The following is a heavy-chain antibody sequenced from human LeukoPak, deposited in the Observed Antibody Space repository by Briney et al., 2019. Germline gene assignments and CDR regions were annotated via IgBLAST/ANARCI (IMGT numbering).Heavy chain of an antibody. CDR3: ARDRVGCSSSSCYIDD. CDR2: VNPRNGGA. Sequence: ASVKVSYEASGYIFTRYYILGVRQAPGQEGVWVGRVNPRNGGAQYAQKLQGTGILSRGTSLRTAYAAVRSLSSADTAIYSCARDRVGCSSSSCYIDDWGQGRMVTVSS. CDR1: GYIFTRYY. D-gene: IGHD2-2*02. J-gene: IGHJ4*02. V-gene: IGHV1/OR15-1*03.